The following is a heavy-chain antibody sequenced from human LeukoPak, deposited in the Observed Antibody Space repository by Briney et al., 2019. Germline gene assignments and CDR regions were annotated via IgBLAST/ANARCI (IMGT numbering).Heavy chain of an antibody. Sequence: SETLSLTCAVYGGSFSGYYWSWIRQPPGEGLEWIGEINHSGSANYNPSLKSRVTISVDTSKNQFSLKLSSVTAADTAVYYCARGKTKKPGPNYYYYYMAVWGKATTVTVSS. V-gene: IGHV4-34*01. CDR2: INHSGSA. CDR1: GGSFSGYY. D-gene: IGHD1-14*01. J-gene: IGHJ6*03. CDR3: ARGKTKKPGPNYYYYYMAV.